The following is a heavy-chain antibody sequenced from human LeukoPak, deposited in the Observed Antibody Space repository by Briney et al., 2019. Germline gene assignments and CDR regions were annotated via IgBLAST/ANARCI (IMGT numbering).Heavy chain of an antibody. CDR2: ISSSSSYI. V-gene: IGHV3-21*01. CDR1: GFTFSSYA. CDR3: ARETIFGVVMFDY. D-gene: IGHD3-3*01. J-gene: IGHJ4*02. Sequence: GGSLRLSCAASGFTFSSYAMNWVRQAPGKGLEWVSSISSSSSYIYYADSVKGRFTISRDNAKNSLYLQMNSLRAEDTAVYYCARETIFGVVMFDYWGQGTLVTVSS.